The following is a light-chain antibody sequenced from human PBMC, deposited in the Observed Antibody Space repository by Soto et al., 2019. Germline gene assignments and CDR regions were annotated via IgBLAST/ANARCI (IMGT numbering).Light chain of an antibody. J-gene: IGLJ3*02. CDR1: DSNIGRNF. Sequence: QAVVSQPPSASVTPGQRVTISCSGSDSNIGRNFVYWYQQLAGTAPKLLVFRNDQRPSGVPDRISGSKSGTAASLAISGLRSEDDADYYCASWDDSLSVWVFGGGTKLTVL. V-gene: IGLV1-47*01. CDR3: ASWDDSLSVWV. CDR2: RND.